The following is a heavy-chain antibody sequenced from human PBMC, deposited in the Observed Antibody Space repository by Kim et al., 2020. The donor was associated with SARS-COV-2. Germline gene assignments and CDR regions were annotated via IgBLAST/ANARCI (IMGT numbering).Heavy chain of an antibody. Sequence: ASVKVSCKASGYTFTSYGISWVRQAPGQGLEWMGWISAYNGNTNYAQKLQGRVTMTTDTSTSTAYMELRSLRSDDTAVYYCARAPTLRYYYYGMDVWGQGTTVTVSS. CDR3: ARAPTLRYYYYGMDV. CDR2: ISAYNGNT. J-gene: IGHJ6*02. V-gene: IGHV1-18*01. CDR1: GYTFTSYG. D-gene: IGHD2-15*01.